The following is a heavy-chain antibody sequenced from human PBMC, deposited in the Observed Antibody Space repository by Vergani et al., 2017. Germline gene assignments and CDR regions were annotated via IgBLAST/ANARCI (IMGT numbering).Heavy chain of an antibody. Sequence: QVQLQESGPGLVKPSQTLSLTCTVSGGSISSGHYYWSWIRQPPGKGLEWIGYIYSSGSTYYNPSLKSRVPISVDTSKNQFSLKLSSVTAADTAVYYCARADYYDGSSYFLREPRSFDYWGQGTLVTVSS. CDR2: IYSSGST. V-gene: IGHV4-30-4*01. J-gene: IGHJ4*02. CDR1: GGSISSGHYY. CDR3: ARADYYDGSSYFLREPRSFDY. D-gene: IGHD3-22*01.